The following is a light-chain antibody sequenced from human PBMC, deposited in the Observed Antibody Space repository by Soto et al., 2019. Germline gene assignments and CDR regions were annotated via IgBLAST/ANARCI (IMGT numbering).Light chain of an antibody. CDR2: AAS. J-gene: IGKJ4*01. V-gene: IGKV1-8*01. CDR1: QGISSY. Sequence: AIRMTQSAASLCPSXGRSVPITXXASQGISSYLAWYQQKPGKAPKLLIYAASTLQSGVPSRFSGSGSGTDFTLTISCLQSEDFATYYCQQYYSYPLTFGGGTKVDIK. CDR3: QQYYSYPLT.